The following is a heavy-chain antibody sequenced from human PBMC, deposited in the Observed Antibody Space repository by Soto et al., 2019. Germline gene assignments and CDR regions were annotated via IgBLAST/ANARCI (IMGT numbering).Heavy chain of an antibody. CDR3: ARQGSYDFWSGYKGFGY. CDR2: IYYSGST. V-gene: IGHV4-39*01. Sequence: PSETLSLTCTVSGGSISSSSYYWGWIRQPPGKGLEWIGSIYYSGSTYYNPSLKSRVTISVDTSKNQLSLKLSSVTAADTAVYYCARQGSYDFWSGYKGFGYWGQGTLVTVSS. J-gene: IGHJ4*02. D-gene: IGHD3-3*01. CDR1: GGSISSSSYY.